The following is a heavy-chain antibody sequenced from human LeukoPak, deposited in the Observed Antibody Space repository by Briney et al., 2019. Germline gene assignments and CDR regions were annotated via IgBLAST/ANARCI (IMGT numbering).Heavy chain of an antibody. Sequence: PGGSLRLSCAASGFTFSDYYMSWIRQAPGRGLEWVSYISSSGSTIYYADSVKGRFTISRDNAKNSLYLQMNSLRAEDTAVYYCASTPGYCSSTSCSAYAFDIWGQGTMVTVSS. J-gene: IGHJ3*02. D-gene: IGHD2-2*01. V-gene: IGHV3-11*04. CDR3: ASTPGYCSSTSCSAYAFDI. CDR1: GFTFSDYY. CDR2: ISSSGSTI.